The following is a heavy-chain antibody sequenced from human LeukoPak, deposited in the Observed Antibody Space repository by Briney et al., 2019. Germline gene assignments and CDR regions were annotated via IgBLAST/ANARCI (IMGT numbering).Heavy chain of an antibody. CDR2: ISYDGSNK. CDR3: ARGTVTTDFDY. V-gene: IGHV3-30-3*01. CDR1: GFTFSSYA. J-gene: IGHJ4*02. D-gene: IGHD4-17*01. Sequence: GGSLRLSCAASGFTFSSYAMHWVRQAPGKGLEWVAVISYDGSNKYYADSVKGRFTISRDNSKNTLYLQMNSLRAKDTAVYYCARGTVTTDFDYWGQGTLVTVSS.